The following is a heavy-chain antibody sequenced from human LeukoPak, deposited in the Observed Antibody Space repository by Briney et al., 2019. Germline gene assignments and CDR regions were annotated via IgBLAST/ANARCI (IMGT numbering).Heavy chain of an antibody. V-gene: IGHV1-46*01. CDR1: GYTFTSYY. D-gene: IGHD2-15*01. Sequence: GESLKISCKASGYTFTSYYMHWVRQAPGQGLEWMGIINPSGGSTSYAQKFQGRVTMTRDMSTSTVYMELSSLRSEDTAVYYCAREEVVGGGWFDPWGQGTLVTVSS. CDR2: INPSGGST. CDR3: AREEVVGGGWFDP. J-gene: IGHJ5*02.